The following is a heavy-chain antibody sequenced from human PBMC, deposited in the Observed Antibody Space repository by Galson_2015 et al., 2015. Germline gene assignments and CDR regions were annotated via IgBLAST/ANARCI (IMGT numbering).Heavy chain of an antibody. CDR3: ARGLGSTNKRDHRFDS. J-gene: IGHJ5*01. D-gene: IGHD3-10*01. V-gene: IGHV3-48*02. CDR1: GFIFGTQS. CDR2: ISSVSSSI. Sequence: SLRLSCAASGFIFGTQSMDWVRQAPGKGLEWVSYISSVSSSINYADPVKGRFTIYRDNAQNSLYLQMNNLRDEGTAVYYCARGLGSTNKRDHRFDSWGQGTLVTVSS.